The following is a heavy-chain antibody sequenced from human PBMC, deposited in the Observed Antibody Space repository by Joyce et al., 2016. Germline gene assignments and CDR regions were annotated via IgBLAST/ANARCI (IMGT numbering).Heavy chain of an antibody. CDR3: ARRSGIPAGRRPGAFDM. J-gene: IGHJ3*02. V-gene: IGHV3-30*04. CDR1: GSIFSGYA. Sequence: QEQLEESGGGVVQPGTSLRLSCTASGSIFSGYAMNWVRQAPGKGLEWVAIISYDGPNKFYADSVRGRFTIARDNYKNTRFLQMNSLTIEDAGVYYCARRSGIPAGRRPGAFDMWGQGTVVTVSS. CDR2: ISYDGPNK. D-gene: IGHD6-13*01.